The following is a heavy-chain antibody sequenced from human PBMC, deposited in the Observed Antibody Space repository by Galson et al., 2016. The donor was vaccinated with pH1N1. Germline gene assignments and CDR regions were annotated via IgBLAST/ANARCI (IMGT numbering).Heavy chain of an antibody. J-gene: IGHJ1*01. CDR1: GGSFTNYC. CDR2: IHHRGST. CDR3: ARGPFGPRVGGSWARYSPR. Sequence: SETLSLTCGAYGGSFTNYCWTWIRQPPGKGLEWIGEIHHRGSTNDNPSLKSRVTLSMDTSKRQVSLKLRSVTAADTAVYYGARGPFGPRVGGSWARYSPRWGQGTLVTVSS. D-gene: IGHD2-15*01. V-gene: IGHV4-34*01.